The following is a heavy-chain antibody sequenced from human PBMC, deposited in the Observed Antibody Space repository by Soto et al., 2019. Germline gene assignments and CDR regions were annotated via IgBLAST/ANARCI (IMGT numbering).Heavy chain of an antibody. CDR3: ARVTYYDFWSGYYTKGDWFDP. CDR2: IYYSGST. CDR1: GGSISSYY. V-gene: IGHV4-59*01. J-gene: IGHJ5*02. D-gene: IGHD3-3*01. Sequence: SETLSLTCTVSGGSISSYYWSWIRQPPGKGLEWIGYIYYSGSTNYNPSLKSRVTISVDTSKNQFSLKLSSVTAADTDVYYCARVTYYDFWSGYYTKGDWFDPWGQGTLVTVSS.